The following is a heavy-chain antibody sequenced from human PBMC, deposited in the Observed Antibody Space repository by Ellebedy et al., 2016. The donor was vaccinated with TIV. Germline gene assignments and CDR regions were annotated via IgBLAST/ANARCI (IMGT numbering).Heavy chain of an antibody. CDR1: GYTFTNYW. J-gene: IGHJ4*02. Sequence: PGGSLRLPCKASGYTFTNYWIGWVRQMPGKGLEWMGLIYPGDSDTRYSPSFQGHVTISADKSITTAYLQWSSLKASDTAIYYWARLDYVDSPFDYWGQGTLVTVSS. V-gene: IGHV5-51*01. CDR3: ARLDYVDSPFDY. CDR2: IYPGDSDT. D-gene: IGHD4-17*01.